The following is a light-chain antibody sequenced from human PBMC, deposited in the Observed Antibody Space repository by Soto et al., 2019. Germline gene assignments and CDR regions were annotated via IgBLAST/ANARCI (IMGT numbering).Light chain of an antibody. CDR1: QSISSSY. CDR2: GAS. CDR3: QQRRDWPIT. J-gene: IGKJ5*01. Sequence: EIALTQSPGTLSLSPGERATLSCGASQSISSSYLAWYQQKPGQAPRLLLYGASNRATGIPDRFSGSGSGTDFTLTISRLEPEDFAVYYCQQRRDWPITFDQGTRLEIK. V-gene: IGKV3D-20*02.